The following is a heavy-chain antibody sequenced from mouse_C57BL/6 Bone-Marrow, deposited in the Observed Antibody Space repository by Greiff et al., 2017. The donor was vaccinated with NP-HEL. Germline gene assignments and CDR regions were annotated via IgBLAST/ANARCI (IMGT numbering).Heavy chain of an antibody. V-gene: IGHV1-63*01. J-gene: IGHJ4*01. CDR1: GYTFTNYW. Sequence: VQLQESGAELVRPGTSVKMSCKASGYTFTNYWIGWAKQRPGHGLEWIGDIYPGGGYTNYNEKFKGKATLTADKSYSQAYMQLSSLTSEDAAIYYCARGGIYYDYDGGYAMDYWGKGTSVTVSS. D-gene: IGHD2-4*01. CDR2: IYPGGGYT. CDR3: ARGGIYYDYDGGYAMDY.